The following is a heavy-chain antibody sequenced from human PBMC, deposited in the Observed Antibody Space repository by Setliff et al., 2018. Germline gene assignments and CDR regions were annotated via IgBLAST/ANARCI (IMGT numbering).Heavy chain of an antibody. V-gene: IGHV3-33*01. CDR2: IWAGGDRT. J-gene: IGHJ4*02. CDR3: ARPGRSNYWDSFDY. CDR1: GFTFNTHA. Sequence: PGGSLRLSCATSGFTFNTHAMHWVRQAPGKGLEWVAMIWAGGDRTFYLDSVKGRFIVSRDDSKNSLYLQLTSLRADDTAVYYCARPGRSNYWDSFDYWGQGTLVTVSS. D-gene: IGHD3-10*01.